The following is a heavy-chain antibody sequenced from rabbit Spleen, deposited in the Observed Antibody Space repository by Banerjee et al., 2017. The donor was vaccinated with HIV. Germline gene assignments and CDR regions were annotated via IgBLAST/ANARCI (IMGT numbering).Heavy chain of an antibody. J-gene: IGHJ4*01. D-gene: IGHD4-1*01. CDR1: GFSFSSSDY. V-gene: IGHV1S45*01. CDR2: IDVGGSGTT. CDR3: VKDGRSLSSGWGGDL. Sequence: QEQLVESGGGLVQPEGSLTLTCRASGFSFSSSDYMCWVRQAPGKGLEWIACIDVGGSGTTYYASWAKGRFTISKTSSTTVTLQMTSLTAADTATYFCVKDGRSLSSGWGGDLWGQGTLVTVS.